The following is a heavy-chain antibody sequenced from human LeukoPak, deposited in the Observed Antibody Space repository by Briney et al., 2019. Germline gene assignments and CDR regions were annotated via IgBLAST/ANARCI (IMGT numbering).Heavy chain of an antibody. D-gene: IGHD2-2*01. Sequence: PSETLSLTCTVSGGSISNYYWSWIRQPAGKGLEWIGRVYTSGSTNYNPSLRSRITISLDTSKDQFSLKLNSVTAADTAVYYCATNRAELWGRGTLVTVSS. CDR1: GGSISNYY. V-gene: IGHV4-4*07. CDR3: ATNRAEL. CDR2: VYTSGST. J-gene: IGHJ2*01.